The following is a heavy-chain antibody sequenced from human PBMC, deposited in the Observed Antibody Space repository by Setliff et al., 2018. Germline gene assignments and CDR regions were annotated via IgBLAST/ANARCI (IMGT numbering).Heavy chain of an antibody. Sequence: GGSLRLSCAASGFTFCGYYMQWVRQAPGKGLEWVSYISSSSSTIYYADSVKGRFTISRDNAKNSLYLQMNSLRAEETAVYYCARDRSIAAAGAFDYWGQGTMVTVSS. J-gene: IGHJ4*02. CDR1: GFTFCGYY. CDR2: ISSSSSTI. V-gene: IGHV3-48*01. D-gene: IGHD6-13*01. CDR3: ARDRSIAAAGAFDY.